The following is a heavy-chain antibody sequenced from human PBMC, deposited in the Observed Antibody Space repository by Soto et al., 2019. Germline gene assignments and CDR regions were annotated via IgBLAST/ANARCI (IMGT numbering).Heavy chain of an antibody. CDR2: IYSDGSA. CDR1: GFTVSSKY. V-gene: IGHV3-66*04. D-gene: IGHD5-18*01. CDR3: ARHGYNYGGGYFDY. J-gene: IGHJ4*02. Sequence: EVQLVESGGGLVQPGGSLRLSCAASGFTVSSKYMSWVRQAPGKGLEWVSVIYSDGSAYYADSVKGRFTISRDNSKNTLYLQMNSLRAEDTAVYYCARHGYNYGGGYFDYGGQGTLVTVSS.